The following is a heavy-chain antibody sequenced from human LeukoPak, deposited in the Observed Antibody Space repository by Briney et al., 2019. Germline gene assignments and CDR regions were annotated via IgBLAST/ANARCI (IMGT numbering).Heavy chain of an antibody. CDR2: IYYSGST. Sequence: SETLSLTCTVSGGSISSGGYYWSWIRQHPGKGLEWIGYIYYSGSTYYNPSLKSRVTISVDTSKNQFSLKLSSVTAADTAVYYCARAPTAMALGNFDYWGQGTLVTVSS. V-gene: IGHV4-31*03. CDR3: ARAPTAMALGNFDY. CDR1: GGSISSGGYY. J-gene: IGHJ4*02. D-gene: IGHD5-18*01.